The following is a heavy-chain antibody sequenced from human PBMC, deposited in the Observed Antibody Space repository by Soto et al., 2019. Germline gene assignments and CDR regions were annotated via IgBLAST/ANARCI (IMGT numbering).Heavy chain of an antibody. CDR2: IRSKAYGGTT. Sequence: GGSLRLSCTASGFTFGDYAMSWFRQAPGKGLEWVGFIRSKAYGGTTEYAASVKGRFTISRDDSKSIAYLQMNSLKTEDTAVYYCTRDRRRPYDSSGYFDYWGQGTLVTVSS. D-gene: IGHD3-22*01. CDR3: TRDRRRPYDSSGYFDY. J-gene: IGHJ4*02. V-gene: IGHV3-49*03. CDR1: GFTFGDYA.